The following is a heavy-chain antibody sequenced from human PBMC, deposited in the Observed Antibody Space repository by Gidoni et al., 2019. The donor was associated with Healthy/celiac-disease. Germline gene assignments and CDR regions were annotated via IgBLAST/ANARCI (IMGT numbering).Heavy chain of an antibody. CDR1: GFAFSSYA. CDR3: AKDELMVYSYFDY. J-gene: IGHJ4*02. Sequence: EVQLLESGGGLVQPGGSLRLSCAASGFAFSSYAMSWVRQAPGKGLGWVSAISGSGGSTYYADSVKGRFTISRDNSKNTLYLQMNSLRAEDTAVYYCAKDELMVYSYFDYWGQGTLVTVSS. V-gene: IGHV3-23*01. D-gene: IGHD2-8*01. CDR2: ISGSGGST.